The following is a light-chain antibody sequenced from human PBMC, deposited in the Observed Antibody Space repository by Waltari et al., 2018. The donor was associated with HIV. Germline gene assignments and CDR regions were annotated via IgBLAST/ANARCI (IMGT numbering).Light chain of an antibody. CDR3: AAWADVLSAWV. CDR2: AND. V-gene: IGLV1-47*01. CDR1: NSNVDITS. J-gene: IGLJ3*02. Sequence: HSVLTQPPSVSGSPGPGGTISCSWTNSNVDITSGYWCQHPPGSAPQLHIFANDQRPLGVPDRFSGSKSGTSASRAISGLRSEDEADYYCAAWADVLSAWVFGGGTKLSV.